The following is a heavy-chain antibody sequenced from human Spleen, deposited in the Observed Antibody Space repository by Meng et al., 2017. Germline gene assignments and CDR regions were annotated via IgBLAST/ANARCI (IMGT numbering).Heavy chain of an antibody. CDR1: GGSIRNTNYY. CDR2: IYYSGST. Sequence: QLQLQESGPALVKPSETLSLTCTVSGGSIRNTNYYWGWIRQPPGKGLEWIGNIYYSGSTYYNPPLKSRVTISVDTSKNQVSLKLSSVTAADTAVYYCARHEGGGLSLDYWGQGALVTVSS. CDR3: ARHEGGGLSLDY. V-gene: IGHV4-39*01. J-gene: IGHJ4*02. D-gene: IGHD3-16*01.